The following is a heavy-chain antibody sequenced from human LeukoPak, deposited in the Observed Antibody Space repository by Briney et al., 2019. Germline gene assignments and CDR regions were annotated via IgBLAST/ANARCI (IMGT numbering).Heavy chain of an antibody. CDR1: GFTFSSYA. Sequence: GGSLRLSCAASGFTFSSYAMNWVRQAPGKGLEWVSTIIISGGSTYYADSVKGRFTISRDNSKNTLYLQMNSLGAEDTAVYYCAKQAIAVAAIDYWGQGTLVTVSS. D-gene: IGHD6-19*01. J-gene: IGHJ4*02. V-gene: IGHV3-23*01. CDR2: IIISGGST. CDR3: AKQAIAVAAIDY.